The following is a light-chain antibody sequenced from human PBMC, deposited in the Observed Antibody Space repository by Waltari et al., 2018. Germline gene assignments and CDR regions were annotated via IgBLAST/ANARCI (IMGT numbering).Light chain of an antibody. CDR2: DVS. CDR3: SSYTSSSTWV. CDR1: SSDDGGYNY. Sequence: QSALTQPASVSGSPGQSITISCTGTSSDDGGYNYVSWYQQHPGKAPKFMIYDVSKRPSGVSNRFSGSKSGNTASLTISGLQAEDEADYYCSSYTSSSTWVFGGGTKLTVL. J-gene: IGLJ3*02. V-gene: IGLV2-14*01.